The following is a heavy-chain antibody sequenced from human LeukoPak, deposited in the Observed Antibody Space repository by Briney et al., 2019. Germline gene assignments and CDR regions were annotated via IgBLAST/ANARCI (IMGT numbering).Heavy chain of an antibody. CDR3: ARDPGYCSSTSCYTGPT. Sequence: SVKVSCKASGGTFSSYAISWVRQAPGQGLEWMGGIIPIFGTANYAQKFQGRVTITTDESTSTAYMELSSLRSEDTAVYYCARDPGYCSSTSCYTGPTWGQGTLVTVSS. CDR2: IIPIFGTA. J-gene: IGHJ4*02. D-gene: IGHD2-2*02. V-gene: IGHV1-69*05. CDR1: GGTFSSYA.